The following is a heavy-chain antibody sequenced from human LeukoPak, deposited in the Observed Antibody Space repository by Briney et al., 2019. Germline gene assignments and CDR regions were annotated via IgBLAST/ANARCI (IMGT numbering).Heavy chain of an antibody. CDR1: GGSISSGGYS. CDR3: ARDSVSGDAFDI. CDR2: IYHSGST. V-gene: IGHV4-30-2*01. Sequence: SETLSLTCAVSGGSISSGGYSWSWIRQPPGKGLDWIGYIYHSGSTYYNPSPKSRVTISVDRSKNQFSLELSSVTAADTAVYYCARDSVSGDAFDIWGQGTMVTVSS. J-gene: IGHJ3*02. D-gene: IGHD3-10*01.